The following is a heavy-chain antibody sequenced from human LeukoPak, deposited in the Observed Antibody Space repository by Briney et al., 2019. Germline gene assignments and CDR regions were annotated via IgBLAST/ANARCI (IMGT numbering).Heavy chain of an antibody. D-gene: IGHD1-26*01. CDR2: IYPNSGDT. V-gene: IGHV1-2*02. Sequence: ASVKVSCKASGYTSSGYYMHWVRQAPGQGLEWMGWIYPNSGDTKYAQKFQGRVTVTRDTSISTAFMEVSRLTSDDTAVYYCARSGNDAFDIWGQGTMVTVSS. CDR1: GYTSSGYY. J-gene: IGHJ3*02. CDR3: ARSGNDAFDI.